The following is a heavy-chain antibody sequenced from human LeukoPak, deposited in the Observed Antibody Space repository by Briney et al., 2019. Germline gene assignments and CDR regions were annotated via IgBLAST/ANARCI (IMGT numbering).Heavy chain of an antibody. V-gene: IGHV4-39*01. CDR2: IYNSGTA. CDR3: ARRYGYCSSTNCFAWFDS. CDR1: GDSISSSSYY. Sequence: PSETLSLTCTVSGDSISSSSYYWVWIRQPPGKGLEWIGTIYNSGTAYYTPSLKSRVTISVGTSKNQVSLKLSSVTAADTAVYYCARRYGYCSSTNCFAWFDSWGQGTLVTVSS. D-gene: IGHD2-2*01. J-gene: IGHJ5*01.